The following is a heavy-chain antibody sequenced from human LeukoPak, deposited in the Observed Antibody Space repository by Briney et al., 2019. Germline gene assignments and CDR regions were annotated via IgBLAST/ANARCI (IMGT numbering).Heavy chain of an antibody. CDR1: GFTFSSFA. D-gene: IGHD6-19*01. V-gene: IGHV3-23*01. CDR2: ISGSGGST. Sequence: AGGSLRLPCAASGFTFSSFAMTWVRQAPGKGLEWVSAISGSGGSTYYADSVKGRFTISRDNSKNTLYLQMNSLRAEDTAVYYCAKAPSLAVAGTEYWGQGTLVTVSS. CDR3: AKAPSLAVAGTEY. J-gene: IGHJ4*02.